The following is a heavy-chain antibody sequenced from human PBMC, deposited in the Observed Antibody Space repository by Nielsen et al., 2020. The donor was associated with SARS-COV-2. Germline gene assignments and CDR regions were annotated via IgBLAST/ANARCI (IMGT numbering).Heavy chain of an antibody. CDR2: ISSSSSTI. J-gene: IGHJ4*02. D-gene: IGHD5/OR15-5a*01. V-gene: IGHV3-48*01. Sequence: GGSLRLSCAASGFTFSSYSMNWVRQAPGKGLEWVSYISSSSSTIYYADSVKGRFTISRDNAKNSLYLQMNSLRAEDTAVYYCARSFYDDYFDYWGQGTLVTVSS. CDR1: GFTFSSYS. CDR3: ARSFYDDYFDY.